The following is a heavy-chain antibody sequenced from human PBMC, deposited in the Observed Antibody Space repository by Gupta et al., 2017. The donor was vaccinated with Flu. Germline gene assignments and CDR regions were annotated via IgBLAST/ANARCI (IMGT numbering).Heavy chain of an antibody. Sequence: QVQLVQSGAEVKKPGASVKVSCKASGYTFTSYYMHWVRQAPGQGLEWMGIINPSGGSTSYGQKFQGRVTMTRDTSTSTVYMELSSLRSEDTAVYYCARESRYCSGGSCYEVGNFDYWGQGTLVTVSS. V-gene: IGHV1-46*01. D-gene: IGHD2-15*01. CDR1: GYTFTSYY. J-gene: IGHJ4*02. CDR2: INPSGGST. CDR3: ARESRYCSGGSCYEVGNFDY.